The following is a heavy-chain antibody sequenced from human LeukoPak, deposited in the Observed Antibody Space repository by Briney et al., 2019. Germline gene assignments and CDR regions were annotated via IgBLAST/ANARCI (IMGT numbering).Heavy chain of an antibody. CDR1: GFTFSSYG. J-gene: IGHJ4*02. CDR3: AKGRYYYDLNYFDY. CDR2: ISYDGSNK. V-gene: IGHV3-30*18. Sequence: GGSLRLSCAASGFTFSSYGMHWVRQAPGKGLEWVAVISYDGSNKYYADSVKGRFTISRDNYKNTRYLQMNSLRAEDTAVYYCAKGRYYYDLNYFDYWGQGTLVTVSS. D-gene: IGHD3-22*01.